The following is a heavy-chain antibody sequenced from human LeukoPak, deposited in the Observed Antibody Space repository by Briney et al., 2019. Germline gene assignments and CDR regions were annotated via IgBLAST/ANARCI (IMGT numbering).Heavy chain of an antibody. Sequence: LRLSCAASGFTFSSYAMSWVRQPPGKGLEWIGYIYYSGSTYYNPSLKSRVTISVDTSKNQFSLKLSSVTAADTAVYYCARVTDRFLATQFDYWGQGTLVTVSS. CDR3: ARVTDRFLATQFDY. V-gene: IGHV4-30-4*08. CDR2: IYYSGST. D-gene: IGHD3-3*01. J-gene: IGHJ4*02. CDR1: GFTFSSYA.